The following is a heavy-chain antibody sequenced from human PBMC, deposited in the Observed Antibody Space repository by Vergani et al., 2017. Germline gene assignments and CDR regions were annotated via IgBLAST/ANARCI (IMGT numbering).Heavy chain of an antibody. Sequence: VHLVESGGGVVQPGRSLTLSCVASGFSFRGHGMHWVRQAPGKGREWVAMISYDGDRIDYGDFAKGRFTISRGSSKTVYLQMNSLRVEDTAMYFCAKDLSCCAGWPHFGSRGRGTLVTVSS. CDR3: AKDLSCCAGWPHFGS. V-gene: IGHV3-30*18. D-gene: IGHD6-19*01. CDR1: GFSFRGHG. CDR2: ISYDGDRI. J-gene: IGHJ4*02.